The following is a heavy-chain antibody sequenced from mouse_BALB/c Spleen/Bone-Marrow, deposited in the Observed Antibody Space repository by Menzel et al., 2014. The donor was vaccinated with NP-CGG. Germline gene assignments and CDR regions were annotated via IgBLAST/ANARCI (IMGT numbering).Heavy chain of an antibody. J-gene: IGHJ2*01. V-gene: IGHV1-69*02. CDR3: TRGGSSPYYFDY. D-gene: IGHD1-1*01. CDR1: GYTFTSYW. Sequence: QVQLQQSGAELVRPGASVKLSCKASGYTFTSYWINWVKQRPGQGLEWIGNIYPSDSYTNYNQKFKDKATLTVDKSSTTAYMQPSSPTSEDSAVYYCTRGGSSPYYFDYWGQGSTLTVSS. CDR2: IYPSDSYT.